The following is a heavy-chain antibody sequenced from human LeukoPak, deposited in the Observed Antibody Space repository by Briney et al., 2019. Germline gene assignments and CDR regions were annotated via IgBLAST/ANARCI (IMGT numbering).Heavy chain of an antibody. CDR3: AKAGAVVVVAAKYFDY. Sequence: PGGSLRLSCAASGFTFSNYGMSWVRQAPGKGLEWVSGVTGSGGKTYYADSVKGRFTISRDNSKNTLYLQMNSLRAEDTAVYYCAKAGAVVVVAAKYFDYWGQGTLVTVSS. CDR2: VTGSGGKT. CDR1: GFTFSNYG. D-gene: IGHD2-15*01. J-gene: IGHJ4*02. V-gene: IGHV3-23*01.